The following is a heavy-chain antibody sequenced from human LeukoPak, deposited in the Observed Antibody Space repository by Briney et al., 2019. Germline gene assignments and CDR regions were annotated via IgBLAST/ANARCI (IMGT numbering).Heavy chain of an antibody. J-gene: IGHJ4*02. D-gene: IGHD3-22*01. CDR2: IIPIFGTA. V-gene: IGHV1-69*13. CDR3: ARALDSSGYYTVTTSSFVY. Sequence: ASVKVSCKASGGTFSSYAISWVRQAPGQGLEWMGGIIPIFGTANYAQKFQGRVTITADESTSTAYMELSSLRSEDTAVYYCARALDSSGYYTVTTSSFVYWGQGTLVTVSS. CDR1: GGTFSSYA.